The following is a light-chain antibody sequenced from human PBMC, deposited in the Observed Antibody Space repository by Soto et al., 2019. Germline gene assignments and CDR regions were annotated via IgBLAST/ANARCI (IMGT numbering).Light chain of an antibody. CDR3: QQYYSTPPA. Sequence: DIVMTQSPDSLAVSLGERATINCKSSQSVLYSSNNKNYLAWYQQKPGQPPKLLIYWASTRESGVPDRFSGSRSETDFTLTISSLQAEDVAVYYCQQYYSTPPAFGQGTKLEIK. V-gene: IGKV4-1*01. J-gene: IGKJ2*01. CDR1: QSVLYSSNNKNY. CDR2: WAS.